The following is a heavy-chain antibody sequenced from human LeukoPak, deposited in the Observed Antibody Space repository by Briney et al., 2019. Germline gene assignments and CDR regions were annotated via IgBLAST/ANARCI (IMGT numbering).Heavy chain of an antibody. V-gene: IGHV4-61*01. D-gene: IGHD3-10*01. CDR3: ARVEWFGELSPFDI. CDR2: IYYSGST. CDR1: GGSVSSGTYY. Sequence: SETLSLTCTVSGGSVSSGTYYCSWIRQPPGEGLEWIGYIYYSGSTNYNPSLKSRVTISVDTSKNQFSLKLSSVTAADTAVYYCARVEWFGELSPFDIWGQGTMVTVPS. J-gene: IGHJ3*02.